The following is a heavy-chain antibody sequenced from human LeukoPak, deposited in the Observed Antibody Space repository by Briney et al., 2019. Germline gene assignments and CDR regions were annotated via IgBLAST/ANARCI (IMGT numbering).Heavy chain of an antibody. CDR2: MNPNSGNT. D-gene: IGHD2-2*01. V-gene: IGHV1-8*01. CDR1: GYTFTSYD. CDR3: ARGRIRVAAAASLWGWFDP. J-gene: IGHJ5*02. Sequence: GASVKVSCKASGYTFTSYDINWVRQATGQGLEWMGWMNPNSGNTGYAQKFQGRVTMTRNTSISTAYMELSSLRSEDTAVYYCARGRIRVAAAASLWGWFDPWGQGTLVTVSS.